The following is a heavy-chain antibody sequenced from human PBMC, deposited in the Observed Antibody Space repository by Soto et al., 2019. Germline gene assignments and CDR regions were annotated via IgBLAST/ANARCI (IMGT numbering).Heavy chain of an antibody. V-gene: IGHV5-51*03. CDR3: ARGYSSAHDAFDI. CDR1: GYSFTSYW. Sequence: EVQLVQSGAEVKKPGESLKISCKGSGYSFTSYWICWVRQMPGKGLEAMGIIYPGDSDTRYIASFQGQLTISGDKSISTAYLQWSSLKASDTAMYYCARGYSSAHDAFDIWGQGTMVTVSS. CDR2: IYPGDSDT. D-gene: IGHD6-19*01. J-gene: IGHJ3*02.